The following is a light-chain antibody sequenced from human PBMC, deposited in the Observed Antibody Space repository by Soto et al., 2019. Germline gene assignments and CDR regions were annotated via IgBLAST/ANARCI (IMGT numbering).Light chain of an antibody. CDR3: SSYTTIKTVV. CDR1: SSDIGTYNL. J-gene: IGLJ2*01. CDR2: EGS. V-gene: IGLV2-14*02. Sequence: QSALTQPASVSGSPGQSIIISCTGTSSDIGTYNLVSWYQQHPGKAPKLMVYEGSARPSGVSNRFSGSKSGNTASLTISGVQPEDEADYHCSSYTTIKTVVFGGGTKLTVL.